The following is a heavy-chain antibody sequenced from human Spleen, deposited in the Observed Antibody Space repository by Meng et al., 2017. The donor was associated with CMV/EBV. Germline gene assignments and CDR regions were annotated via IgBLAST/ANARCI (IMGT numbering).Heavy chain of an antibody. Sequence: GGSLRLSCAASGFTFSSYWMHWVRQAPGKGLVWVSRINSDGSSTSYADSVKGRFTISRDNAKNSLYLQMNSLRAEDTALYYCAKDISRRPDIVVDDAFDIWGQGTMVTVSS. CDR3: AKDISRRPDIVVDDAFDI. D-gene: IGHD2-2*01. CDR2: INSDGSST. V-gene: IGHV3-74*01. J-gene: IGHJ3*02. CDR1: GFTFSSYW.